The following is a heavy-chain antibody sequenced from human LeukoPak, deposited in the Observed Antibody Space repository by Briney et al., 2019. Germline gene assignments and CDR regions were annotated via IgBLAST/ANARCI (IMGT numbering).Heavy chain of an antibody. D-gene: IGHD1-14*01. V-gene: IGHV3-23*01. Sequence: GGSLRLSCAASGFTFNNYAMNWVRQAPGKGLEWVSVISGSGGTTYYADSVKGRFTISRDSSKNTLYLQMNSLRAEDTAVYYCAKVSGGGLYYDGMNVWGQGTTVTVSS. CDR2: ISGSGGTT. CDR3: AKVSGGGLYYDGMNV. J-gene: IGHJ6*02. CDR1: GFTFNNYA.